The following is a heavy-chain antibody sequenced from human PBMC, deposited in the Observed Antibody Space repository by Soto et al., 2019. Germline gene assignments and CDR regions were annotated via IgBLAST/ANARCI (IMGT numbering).Heavy chain of an antibody. D-gene: IGHD6-13*01. V-gene: IGHV3-23*01. CDR2: ISGSGDST. J-gene: IGHJ6*02. CDR1: GFTFSSYA. Sequence: EVQLLESGGGLVQPGGSLRLSCAASGFTFSSYAMSWVRQAPGKGLEWVSVISGSGDSTYYADSVRGRFTISRDNSKNTLCLQMNSLRAEDTAVYYCAKDRDGAAAGPTKFYRMDVCGLGTTVTVSS. CDR3: AKDRDGAAAGPTKFYRMDV.